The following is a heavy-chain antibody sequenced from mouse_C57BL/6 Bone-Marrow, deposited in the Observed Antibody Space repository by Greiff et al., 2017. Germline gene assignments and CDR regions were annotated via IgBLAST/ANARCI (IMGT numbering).Heavy chain of an antibody. CDR3: ARMGYYYGSSYYYDMDY. CDR1: GYTFTSYD. Sequence: VQLQQSGPELVKPGASVKLSCKASGYTFTSYDINWVKQRPGQGLEWIGWIYPRDGSTKYNEKFKGKATLTVDTSSSTAYMELHSLTSEDSAVYFCARMGYYYGSSYYYDMDYWGQGTSVTVSS. CDR2: IYPRDGST. V-gene: IGHV1-85*01. D-gene: IGHD1-1*01. J-gene: IGHJ4*01.